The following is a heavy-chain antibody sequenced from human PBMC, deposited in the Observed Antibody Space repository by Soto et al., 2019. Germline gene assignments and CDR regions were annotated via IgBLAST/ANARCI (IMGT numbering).Heavy chain of an antibody. V-gene: IGHV1-69*13. Sequence: SVKVSCKASGGTFSSYAISWVRQAPGQGXEWMGGIIPIFGTANYAQKFQGRVTITADESTSTAYMELSSLRSEDTAVYYCARARREIVVVRVISGAFDIWGQGTMVTVSS. CDR1: GGTFSSYA. CDR3: ARARREIVVVRVISGAFDI. CDR2: IIPIFGTA. D-gene: IGHD3-22*01. J-gene: IGHJ3*02.